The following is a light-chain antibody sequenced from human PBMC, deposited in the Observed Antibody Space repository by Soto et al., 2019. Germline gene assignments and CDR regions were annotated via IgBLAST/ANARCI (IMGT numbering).Light chain of an antibody. J-gene: IGKJ5*01. V-gene: IGKV3-20*01. CDR2: GAS. CDR1: QSVTSRS. CDR3: QQYGSSPRT. Sequence: EIVLTQFPGTLSLSPGERATLSCRASQSVTSRSLAWYQQKVGRAPRVLIYGASNRATGIPDRFSGSGYGTDFTLTITRLEPEDFAVYYCQQYGSSPRTFGRGTRREIK.